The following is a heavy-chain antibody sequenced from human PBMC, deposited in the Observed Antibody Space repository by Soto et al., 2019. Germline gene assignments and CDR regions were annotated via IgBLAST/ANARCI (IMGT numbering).Heavy chain of an antibody. CDR2: IDFTGAGT. V-gene: IGHV3-23*01. D-gene: IGHD6-6*01. Sequence: EVQSLESGGGLVQPGGSLRLSCAASGFPFSSYAMSWVRHAADKGLEWVSAIDFTGAGTYYADSVKGRFTISRDNSKNTLYLQMSSLRAEDTAVYFCARRFSSSSFYFDYWGQGTLVTVSS. J-gene: IGHJ4*02. CDR3: ARRFSSSSFYFDY. CDR1: GFPFSSYA.